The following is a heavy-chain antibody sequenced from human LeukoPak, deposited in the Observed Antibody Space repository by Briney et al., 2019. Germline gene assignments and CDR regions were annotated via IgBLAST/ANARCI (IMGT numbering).Heavy chain of an antibody. V-gene: IGHV1-18*01. J-gene: IGHJ4*02. D-gene: IGHD1-26*01. CDR2: INPDHGNT. Sequence: ASVKVSCKASGYAFTNYGLGWVRQAPGQGLEWMGWINPDHGNTHYAQNFHGRVTMTTEASTNTAYMDLRSLRSDDTALYYCGRVGTGSYYLDSWGQGTLVTVSS. CDR1: GYAFTNYG. CDR3: GRVGTGSYYLDS.